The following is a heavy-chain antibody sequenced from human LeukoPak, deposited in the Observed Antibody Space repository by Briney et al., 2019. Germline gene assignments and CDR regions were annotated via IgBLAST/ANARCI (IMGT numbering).Heavy chain of an antibody. V-gene: IGHV3-48*03. Sequence: PAGSLRPSCAASGFTFSSYEMNWVRQAPGKGLEWVSYISSSGSTIYYADSVKGRFTISRDNAKNSLYLQMNSLRAEDTAVYYCARVWKLTAAGPVGHFDYWGQGTLVTVRS. CDR2: ISSSGSTI. CDR3: ARVWKLTAAGPVGHFDY. J-gene: IGHJ4*02. D-gene: IGHD6-13*01. CDR1: GFTFSSYE.